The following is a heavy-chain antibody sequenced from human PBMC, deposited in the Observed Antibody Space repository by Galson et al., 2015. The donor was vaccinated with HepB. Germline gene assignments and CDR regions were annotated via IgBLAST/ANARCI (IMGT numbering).Heavy chain of an antibody. J-gene: IGHJ4*02. V-gene: IGHV5-51*01. CDR1: GYSFTSYW. D-gene: IGHD5-18*01. CDR3: ARCVDDVDTAMAGQIDY. Sequence: QSGAEVKKPGESLKISCKGSGYSFTSYWIGWVRQMPGKGLEWMGIIYPGDSDTRYSPSFQGQVTISADKSISTAYLQWSSLKASDTAMYYCARCVDDVDTAMAGQIDYWGQGTLVTVSS. CDR2: IYPGDSDT.